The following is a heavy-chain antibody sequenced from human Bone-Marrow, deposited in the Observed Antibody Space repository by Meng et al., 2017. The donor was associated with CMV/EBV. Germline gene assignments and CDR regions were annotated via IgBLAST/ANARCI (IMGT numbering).Heavy chain of an antibody. CDR1: GVSISSYY. D-gene: IGHD5-18*01. V-gene: IGHV4-59*01. J-gene: IGHJ4*02. CDR3: AGQRGYSYGYDY. Sequence: TCIVSGVSISSYYWRWIRQPPGKGLEWIGYIYYSGSTNYNPSLKSRVTISVDTSKNQFSLKLSSVTAADTAVYYCAGQRGYSYGYDYWGQGTLVTVSS. CDR2: IYYSGST.